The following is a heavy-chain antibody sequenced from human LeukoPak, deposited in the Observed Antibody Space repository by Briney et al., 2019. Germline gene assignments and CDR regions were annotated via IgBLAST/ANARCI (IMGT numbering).Heavy chain of an antibody. CDR2: INHSGST. CDR1: GESFSGYY. D-gene: IGHD2-2*01. CDR3: ARGRPRYCSSTSCYGGDFDY. Sequence: SETLSLTCAVYGESFSGYYWSWIRQPPRKRLEWIGEINHSGSTNYNPSLKSRVTISVDTSKNQSSLKLSSVTAADTAVYYCARGRPRYCSSTSCYGGDFDYWGQGTLVTVSS. J-gene: IGHJ4*02. V-gene: IGHV4-34*01.